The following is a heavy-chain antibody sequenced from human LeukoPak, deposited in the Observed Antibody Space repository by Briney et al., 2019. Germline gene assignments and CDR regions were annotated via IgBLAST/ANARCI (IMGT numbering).Heavy chain of an antibody. CDR1: GYTFTSYW. Sequence: GESLKISCKASGYTFTSYWIGWVCQMPGKGLEWMGIIYPADSDTRYSPSFQGQVTISADKSITTAYLQWSSLKASDTAMYYCARRLRISAASDYWGQGTLVTVSS. CDR2: IYPADSDT. D-gene: IGHD6-13*01. V-gene: IGHV5-51*01. J-gene: IGHJ4*02. CDR3: ARRLRISAASDY.